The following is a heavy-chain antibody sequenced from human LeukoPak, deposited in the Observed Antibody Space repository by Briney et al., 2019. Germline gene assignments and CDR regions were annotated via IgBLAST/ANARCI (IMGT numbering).Heavy chain of an antibody. V-gene: IGHV3-23*01. J-gene: IGHJ4*02. Sequence: GGPLTHSCAPCGFIFSILPMMGLREATGEAVEWVSGISASGGSTSYADSVRGRFTISRDNSKNTLYVQMNSLRDEDTAVYYCAKDQRWESPHYLDSWGQGTLVTVSS. D-gene: IGHD1-26*01. CDR2: ISASGGST. CDR1: GFIFSILP. CDR3: AKDQRWESPHYLDS.